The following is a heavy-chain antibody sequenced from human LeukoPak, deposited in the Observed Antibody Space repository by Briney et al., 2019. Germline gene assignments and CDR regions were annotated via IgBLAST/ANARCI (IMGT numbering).Heavy chain of an antibody. V-gene: IGHV3-53*01. D-gene: IGHD3-3*01. CDR3: ARVDTIEAPFFDY. J-gene: IGHJ4*02. Sequence: GGSLRLSCAVSGFTVSSNYMSWVRQAPGKGLEWVSGIYSGGSTYYADSVKGRFTISRDNSKNTLYLQMSSLRAEDTAVYYCARVDTIEAPFFDYWGQGTLVTVSS. CDR1: GFTVSSNY. CDR2: IYSGGST.